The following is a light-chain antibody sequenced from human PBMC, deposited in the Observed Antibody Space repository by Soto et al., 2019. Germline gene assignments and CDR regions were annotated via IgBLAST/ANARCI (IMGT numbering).Light chain of an antibody. Sequence: QSALTQPASVSGSPGQSITISCTGTSSDVGDYKYVSRYQKHPGKAPKALIYEVSNRPSGVSNRFSGSKSGNTASLTISGLQAEDEADYYCSSYTTSNTLVFGPGTKLTVL. CDR3: SSYTTSNTLV. CDR2: EVS. V-gene: IGLV2-14*01. J-gene: IGLJ1*01. CDR1: SSDVGDYKY.